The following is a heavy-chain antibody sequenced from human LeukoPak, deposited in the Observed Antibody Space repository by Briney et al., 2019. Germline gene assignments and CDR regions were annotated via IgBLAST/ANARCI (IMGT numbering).Heavy chain of an antibody. CDR3: TRSIAVAITNWFDP. J-gene: IGHJ5*02. CDR2: IRSKAYGGTT. CDR1: GFTFGDYA. Sequence: KPGGSLRLSCTASGFTFGDYAMSWFRQAPGKGLEWVGFIRSKAYGGTTEYAASVKGRFTISRDDSKSIACLQMNSLKTVDTAVHYCTRSIAVAITNWFDPWGQGTLVTLSS. D-gene: IGHD6-19*01. V-gene: IGHV3-49*05.